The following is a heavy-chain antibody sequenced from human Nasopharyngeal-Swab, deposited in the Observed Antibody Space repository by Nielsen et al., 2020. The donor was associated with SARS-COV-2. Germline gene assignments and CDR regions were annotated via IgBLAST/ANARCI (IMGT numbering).Heavy chain of an antibody. V-gene: IGHV3-33*01. CDR2: IWYDGSNK. Sequence: WIRQPPGKGLEWVAVIWYDGSNKYYADSVKGRFTISRDNSKNTLYLQMNSLRAEDTAVYYCAGDDVAARDYDYYYGMDVWGQGTTVTVSS. CDR3: AGDDVAARDYDYYYGMDV. J-gene: IGHJ6*02. D-gene: IGHD6-6*01.